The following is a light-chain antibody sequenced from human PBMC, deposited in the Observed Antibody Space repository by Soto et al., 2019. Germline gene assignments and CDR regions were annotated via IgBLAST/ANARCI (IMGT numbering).Light chain of an antibody. CDR3: QKLFDSPIN. J-gene: IGKJ5*01. CDR2: AAS. Sequence: IQLTPSPSSLSASVLYMVNITFRASQGISSYLAWYQQKPGKAPKLLIYAASTLQSGVPSRFSATVSGTEFSLTITSLQPEDFATYYCQKLFDSPINFGQGTRLEIK. CDR1: QGISSY. V-gene: IGKV1-9*01.